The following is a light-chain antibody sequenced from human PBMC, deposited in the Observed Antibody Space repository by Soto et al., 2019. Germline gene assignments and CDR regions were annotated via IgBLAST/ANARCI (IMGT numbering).Light chain of an antibody. CDR2: DAS. CDR3: QQHYKWPPWT. J-gene: IGKJ1*01. CDR1: QSVSSY. V-gene: IGKV3-11*01. Sequence: EIVLTQSPATLSLSPGERATLSCGASQSVSSYLAWYQQKPGQAPRLLIYDASNRATGIPARFSGSGSGTEFTLTISSLQSEDFAFYYCQQHYKWPPWTFGQGTTVDIK.